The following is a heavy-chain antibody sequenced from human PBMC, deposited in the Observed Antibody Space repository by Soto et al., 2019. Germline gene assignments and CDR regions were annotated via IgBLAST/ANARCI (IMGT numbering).Heavy chain of an antibody. CDR3: ARDDRVGATTRDAEYFQH. CDR1: GGSVSSGSYY. D-gene: IGHD1-26*01. CDR2: IYYSGST. J-gene: IGHJ1*01. V-gene: IGHV4-61*01. Sequence: QVQLQESGPGLVKPSETLSLTCTVSGGSVSSGSYYWSWIRQPPGKGLEWIGYIYYSGSTNYDPSLKSRVTISVATSKNQFSLKLSSVTAADTAVYYCARDDRVGATTRDAEYFQHWGQGTLVTVSS.